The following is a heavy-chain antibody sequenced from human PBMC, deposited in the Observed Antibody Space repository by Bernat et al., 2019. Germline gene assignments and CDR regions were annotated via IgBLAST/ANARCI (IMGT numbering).Heavy chain of an antibody. CDR2: IYSGGST. J-gene: IGHJ4*02. Sequence: EVQLVESGGGLIQPGGSLRLSCAASGFTVSSNYMGWVRQAPGKGLEWVATIYSGGSTYYADSVKSRFTIARDNSKNTVHLQMNSLRAEDTAVYYCARGPAVAGTFDYWGQGTLVTVSS. CDR3: ARGPAVAGTFDY. D-gene: IGHD6-19*01. V-gene: IGHV3-53*01. CDR1: GFTVSSNY.